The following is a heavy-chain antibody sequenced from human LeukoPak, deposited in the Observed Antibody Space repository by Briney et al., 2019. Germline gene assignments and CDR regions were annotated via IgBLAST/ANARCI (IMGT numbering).Heavy chain of an antibody. Sequence: GGSLRLSCAASGFTFSSYSMNWVRQAPGKGLEWVSSISSDSNYIFYADSVQGRFTISRDNAENSLFLQMNSLGAEDTAVYYCASRYCTSTNCYAFDIWGQGTMVTVSS. J-gene: IGHJ3*02. CDR1: GFTFSSYS. CDR2: ISSDSNYI. D-gene: IGHD2-2*01. CDR3: ASRYCTSTNCYAFDI. V-gene: IGHV3-21*01.